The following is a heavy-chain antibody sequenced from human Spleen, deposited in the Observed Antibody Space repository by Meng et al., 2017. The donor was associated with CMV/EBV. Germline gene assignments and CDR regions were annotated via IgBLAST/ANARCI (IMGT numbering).Heavy chain of an antibody. CDR3: VRDLGYCSISSCYTFDF. V-gene: IGHV3-30*02. CDR2: IRFDGSYK. J-gene: IGHJ4*02. Sequence: GESLKISCAASGFTFSYYGMHWVRQAPGKGLEWVAFIRFDGSYKSYADSVEGRFTISRDNSKNTLYPLMKGLRVEDTAMYYCVRDLGYCSISSCYTFDFWGQGSLVTVSS. D-gene: IGHD2-2*02. CDR1: GFTFSYYG.